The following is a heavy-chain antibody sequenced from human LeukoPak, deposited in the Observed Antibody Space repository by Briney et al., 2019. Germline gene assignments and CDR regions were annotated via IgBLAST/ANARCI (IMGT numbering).Heavy chain of an antibody. J-gene: IGHJ4*02. CDR1: GFDFSIYG. CDR2: IRYDGSDK. Sequence: PGGSLRLSCAASGFDFSIYGMHWVRQAPGKGLEWMAFIRYDGSDKYYADSVKGRFTISRDNSKNTLYLQMNSLRPEDTAVYYCTKRTHCSSTSCYAKTLEYWGQGTLVTVSS. D-gene: IGHD2-2*01. CDR3: TKRTHCSSTSCYAKTLEY. V-gene: IGHV3-30*02.